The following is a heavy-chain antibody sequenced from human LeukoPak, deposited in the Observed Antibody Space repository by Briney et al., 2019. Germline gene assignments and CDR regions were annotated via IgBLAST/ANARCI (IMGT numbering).Heavy chain of an antibody. CDR1: GFTFSSYS. V-gene: IGHV3-21*01. D-gene: IGHD4-11*01. J-gene: IGHJ4*02. Sequence: GGSLRLSCAASGFTFSSYSMNWVRPAPGKGLEWVSSISSSSSYIYYADSVKGRFTISRDNAKNSLYLQMNSLRAEDTAVYYCARVAQRLQSPPDYWGQGTLVTVSS. CDR3: ARVAQRLQSPPDY. CDR2: ISSSSSYI.